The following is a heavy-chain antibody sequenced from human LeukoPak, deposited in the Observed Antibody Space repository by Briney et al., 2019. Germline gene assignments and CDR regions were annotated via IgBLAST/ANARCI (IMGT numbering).Heavy chain of an antibody. CDR3: ARVGGPVPAALEDTFDV. CDR1: GFTFSSYW. D-gene: IGHD2-2*01. CDR2: IKQDGSEK. J-gene: IGHJ3*01. V-gene: IGHV3-7*01. Sequence: PGGSLRLSCAASGFTFSSYWMSWVRQAPGKGLEWVANIKQDGSEKYYVDSVKGRFTISRDNAKNSLYLQMNSLRAEDTAVYYCARVGGPVPAALEDTFDVWGQGTLVVVSS.